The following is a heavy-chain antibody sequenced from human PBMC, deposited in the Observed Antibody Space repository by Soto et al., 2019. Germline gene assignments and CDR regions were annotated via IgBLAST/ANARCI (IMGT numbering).Heavy chain of an antibody. CDR2: IYHSGST. Sequence: PSETLSLTCAVSGGSISSGGYSWSWIRQPPGKGLEWIGYIYHSGSTYYNPSLKSRVTISVDRSKNQFSLKLSSVTAADTAVYYCARAGYSSSSDGDWFDPWGQGTLVTVSS. CDR3: ARAGYSSSSDGDWFDP. CDR1: GGSISSGGYS. D-gene: IGHD6-6*01. J-gene: IGHJ5*02. V-gene: IGHV4-30-2*01.